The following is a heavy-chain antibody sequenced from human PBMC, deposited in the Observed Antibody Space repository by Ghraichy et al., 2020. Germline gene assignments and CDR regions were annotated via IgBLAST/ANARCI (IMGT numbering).Heavy chain of an antibody. CDR3: ARIKHDDSRGNYSPYFDS. J-gene: IGHJ4*02. CDR1: GGSISSVGYS. V-gene: IGHV4-30-2*01. CDR2: IYQSGTT. D-gene: IGHD3-22*01. Sequence: SETLSLTCAVSGGSISSVGYSWSWIRQPPGKGLEWVGYIYQSGTTYYNPPLKSRVTISVDRSKNQFSLTLNSVTAADTAVYYCARIKHDDSRGNYSPYFDSWGQGTLVTVSS.